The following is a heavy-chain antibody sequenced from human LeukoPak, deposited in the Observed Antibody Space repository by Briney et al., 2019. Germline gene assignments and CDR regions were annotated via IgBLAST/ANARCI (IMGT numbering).Heavy chain of an antibody. CDR2: INAGNGNT. Sequence: ASVKVSCKASGYTFTSYAMHWVRQAPGQRLEWMGWINAGNGNTKYSQEFQGRVTITRDTSASTAYMELSSLRSEDMAVYCCAREGNDILTGYADNWFDPWGQGTLVTVSS. CDR1: GYTFTSYA. CDR3: AREGNDILTGYADNWFDP. J-gene: IGHJ5*02. D-gene: IGHD3-9*01. V-gene: IGHV1-3*03.